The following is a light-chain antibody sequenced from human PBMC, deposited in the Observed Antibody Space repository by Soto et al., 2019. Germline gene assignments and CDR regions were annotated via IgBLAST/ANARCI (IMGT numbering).Light chain of an antibody. CDR1: STDVGSHKL. V-gene: IGLV2-14*02. Sequence: QSALTQPASVSGSPGQSITISCTGTSTDVGSHKLVSWYQQYPGNAPKLIIFEAYKRPSGVSNRFSGSKSGSTASLTISGLQAEDEGDYYCSSYISSSTPYVFGTGTKVTVL. CDR2: EAY. J-gene: IGLJ1*01. CDR3: SSYISSSTPYV.